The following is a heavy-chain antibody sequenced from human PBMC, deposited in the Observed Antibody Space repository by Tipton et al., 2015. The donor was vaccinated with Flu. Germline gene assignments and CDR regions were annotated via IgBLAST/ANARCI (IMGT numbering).Heavy chain of an antibody. CDR3: VTNLITMVRGVITTDDAFDI. CDR2: IYTSGST. D-gene: IGHD3-10*01. V-gene: IGHV4-4*07. Sequence: GLVKPSETLSLTCTVSGGSISSYYWSWIRQPAGKGLEWIGHIYTSGSTNYNPSLKSRVTMSVDTSKNQFSLKLSSVTAADTAVYYCVTNLITMVRGVITTDDAFDIWGQGTMVTVSS. CDR1: GGSISSYY. J-gene: IGHJ3*02.